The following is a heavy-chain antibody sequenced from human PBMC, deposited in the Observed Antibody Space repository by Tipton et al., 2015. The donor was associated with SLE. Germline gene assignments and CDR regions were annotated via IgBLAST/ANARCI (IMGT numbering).Heavy chain of an antibody. CDR3: ARDPLVRSPGAGGFFDL. V-gene: IGHV4-38-2*02. D-gene: IGHD3-16*02. Sequence: TLSLTCTVSGCSIGSGFYWGWFRQPPGKGLEWIATVFHSGTTYYSPSLRSRLSVSIDTSKNQFSLKLTSVTAADTAVYYCARDPLVRSPGAGGFFDLWGHGTLVTVSS. J-gene: IGHJ4*01. CDR2: VFHSGTT. CDR1: GCSIGSGFY.